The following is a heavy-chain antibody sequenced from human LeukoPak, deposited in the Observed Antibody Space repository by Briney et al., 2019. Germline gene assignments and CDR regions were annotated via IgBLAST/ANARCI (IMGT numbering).Heavy chain of an antibody. CDR2: LFSGGDT. CDR1: GFSFRRYY. Sequence: TGGSLRLSGAASGFSFRRYYMSWVRQAPGKGLQWVSVLFSGGDTYYADSVKDRFSISRDSSRETLFLQMNSLRADDTAVYYCARQGFDSGFDYWGHGTMVTVSS. D-gene: IGHD2-21*01. J-gene: IGHJ4*01. V-gene: IGHV3-66*04. CDR3: ARQGFDSGFDY.